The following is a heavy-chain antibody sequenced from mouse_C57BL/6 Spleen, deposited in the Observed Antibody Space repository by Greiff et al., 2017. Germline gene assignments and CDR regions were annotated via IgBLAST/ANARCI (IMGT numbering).Heavy chain of an antibody. Sequence: EVKLVESGGGLVKPGGSLKLSCAASGFTFSSYAMSWVRQTPEKRLEWVATISDGGSYTYYPDNVKGRYTISRDNAKNNLYLQMSHLKSEDTAMYYCARGGAYDYDCDYWGQGTTRTVSS. J-gene: IGHJ2*01. CDR2: ISDGGSYT. V-gene: IGHV5-4*03. CDR1: GFTFSSYA. CDR3: ARGGAYDYDCDY. D-gene: IGHD2-4*01.